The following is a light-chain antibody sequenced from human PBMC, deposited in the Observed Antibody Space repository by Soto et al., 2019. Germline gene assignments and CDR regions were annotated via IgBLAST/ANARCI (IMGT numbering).Light chain of an antibody. V-gene: IGKV3-20*01. J-gene: IGKJ1*01. Sequence: EIVLTQSPGTLSLSPGERATLSCRASQSVSNNYLAWYQQKPGQAPRLLIYGASNRATGIPDRFSGSGSGTAFTVTISRLEPDDFEVYYYQQYGSSGTFGQGTKVEIK. CDR1: QSVSNNY. CDR2: GAS. CDR3: QQYGSSGT.